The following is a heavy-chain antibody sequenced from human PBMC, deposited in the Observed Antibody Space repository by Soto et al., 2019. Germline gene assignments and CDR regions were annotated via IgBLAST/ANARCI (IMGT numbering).Heavy chain of an antibody. D-gene: IGHD6-13*01. J-gene: IGHJ4*02. Sequence: EVQLVESGGGLVQPGGSLRLSCAASGFTFSSYDMHWVRQATGKGLEWVSAIGTAGDTYYPGSVKGRFTISRENAKNSLYLQMNSLRAGDTAVYYCARAAAGGYFDYWGQGTLVTVSS. V-gene: IGHV3-13*01. CDR1: GFTFSSYD. CDR3: ARAAAGGYFDY. CDR2: IGTAGDT.